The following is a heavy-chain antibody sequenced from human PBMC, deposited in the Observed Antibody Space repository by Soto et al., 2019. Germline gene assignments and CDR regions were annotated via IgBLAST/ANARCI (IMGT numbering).Heavy chain of an antibody. D-gene: IGHD6-13*01. CDR2: ISYDGSNK. J-gene: IGHJ4*02. CDR1: GFTFSSYG. CDR3: AKYLAAAGTPHFDY. Sequence: QVQLVESGGGVVQPGRSLRLSCAASGFTFSSYGMHWVRQAPGKGLEWVAVISYDGSNKYYADSVKGRFTISRDNSKNTLYLQMNSLRAEDTAVYYCAKYLAAAGTPHFDYWGEGTLVTVSS. V-gene: IGHV3-30*18.